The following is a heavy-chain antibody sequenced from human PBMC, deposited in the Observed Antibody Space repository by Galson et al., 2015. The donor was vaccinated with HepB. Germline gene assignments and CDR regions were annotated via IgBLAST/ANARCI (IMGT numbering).Heavy chain of an antibody. V-gene: IGHV1-18*01. D-gene: IGHD5-18*01. CDR3: ARVELDTAMVRPPAIFDY. CDR2: ISAYNGNT. J-gene: IGHJ4*02. CDR1: GYTFTSYG. Sequence: SVKVSCKASGYTFTSYGISWVRQAPGQGLEWMGWISAYNGNTNYAQKLQGRVTMTTDTSTSTAYMELRSLRSDDTAVYYCARVELDTAMVRPPAIFDYWGQGTLVTVSS.